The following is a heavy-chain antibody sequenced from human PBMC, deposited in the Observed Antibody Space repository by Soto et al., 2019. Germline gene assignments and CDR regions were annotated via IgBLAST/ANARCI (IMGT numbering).Heavy chain of an antibody. V-gene: IGHV1-69*01. CDR3: ARDKYCSSTSCYGWFDP. CDR2: IIPIFGTA. J-gene: IGHJ5*02. Sequence: QVQLVQSGAEVKKPGSSVKVSCKASGGTFSSYAISWVRQAPGQGLEWLGGIIPIFGTANYAQKFQGRVTITADESTSTAYRELSSLRSEETAVYYCARDKYCSSTSCYGWFDPWGQGTLVTVSS. CDR1: GGTFSSYA. D-gene: IGHD2-2*01.